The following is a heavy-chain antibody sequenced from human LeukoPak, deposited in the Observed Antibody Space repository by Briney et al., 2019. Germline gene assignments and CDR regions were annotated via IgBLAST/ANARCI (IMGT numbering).Heavy chain of an antibody. J-gene: IGHJ3*02. CDR2: ISYDGSNK. Sequence: PGGSLRLSCAASGFTFSSYGMHWVRQAPGKGLEWVAVISYDGSNKYYADSVKGRFTISRDNSKNTLYLQMNSLRAEDTAVYYCAKDGTVLPAALGAFDIWGQGTMVTVSS. CDR1: GFTFSSYG. CDR3: AKDGTVLPAALGAFDI. V-gene: IGHV3-30*18. D-gene: IGHD2-2*01.